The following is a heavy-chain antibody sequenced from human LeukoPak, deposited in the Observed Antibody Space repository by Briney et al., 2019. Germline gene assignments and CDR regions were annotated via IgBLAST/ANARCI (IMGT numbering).Heavy chain of an antibody. D-gene: IGHD4-11*01. CDR2: LYSGGGT. CDR1: GFTVSSNY. J-gene: IGHJ4*02. Sequence: GGSLRLSCAASGFTVSSNYMSWVRQAPGKGLEWVSILYSGGGTYYADSVEGRFTISRDNSKNTLYLQMNSLRAEDTAVYYCASRLMTTVSYFDCWGQGTLVTVSS. V-gene: IGHV3-66*01. CDR3: ASRLMTTVSYFDC.